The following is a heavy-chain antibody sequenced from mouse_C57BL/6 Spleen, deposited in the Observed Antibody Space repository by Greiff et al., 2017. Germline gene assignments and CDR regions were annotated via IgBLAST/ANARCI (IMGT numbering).Heavy chain of an antibody. CDR3: AREESYAKDY. Sequence: QVQLQQSGPELVKPGASVKISCKASGYAFSSYWMNWVKQRPGKGLEWIGRIYPGTGDTNYNGKFKGKATLTADKSSSTAYMQLSRLTSEDAAVYCCAREESYAKDYWGQGTSVTVSS. CDR1: GYAFSSYW. V-gene: IGHV1-82*01. CDR2: IYPGTGDT. J-gene: IGHJ4*01.